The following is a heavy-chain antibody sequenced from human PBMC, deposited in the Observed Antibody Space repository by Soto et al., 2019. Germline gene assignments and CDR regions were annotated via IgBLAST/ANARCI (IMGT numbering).Heavy chain of an antibody. V-gene: IGHV3-23*01. D-gene: IGHD6-19*01. CDR1: GFTFSSYA. CDR3: AKDEAGKGDYGMDV. J-gene: IGHJ6*02. CDR2: ISGSGGST. Sequence: GGSLRLSCATSGFTFSSYAMSWVRQAPGKGLEWVSAISGSGGSTYYADSVKGRFTISRDNSKNTLYLQMNSLRAEDTAVYYCAKDEAGKGDYGMDVWGQGTTVTVSS.